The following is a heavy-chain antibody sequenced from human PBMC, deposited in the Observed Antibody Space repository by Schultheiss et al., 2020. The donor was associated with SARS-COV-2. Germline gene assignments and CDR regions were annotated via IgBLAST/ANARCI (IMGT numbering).Heavy chain of an antibody. CDR3: ARDSLVINAFDY. CDR2: IYYSGST. V-gene: IGHV4-59*01. CDR1: GGSISSYY. Sequence: SETLSLTCTVSGGSISSYYWGWIRQPPGKGLEWIGYIYYSGSTNYNPSLKSRVTISVDTSKNQFSLKLSSVTAADTAVYYCARDSLVINAFDYWGQGTLVTVSS. D-gene: IGHD3-22*01. J-gene: IGHJ4*02.